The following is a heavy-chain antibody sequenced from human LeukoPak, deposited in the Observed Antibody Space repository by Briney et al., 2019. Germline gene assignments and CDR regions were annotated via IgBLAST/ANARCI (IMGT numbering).Heavy chain of an antibody. J-gene: IGHJ4*02. Sequence: SETLSLTCTVSGGSISSSDYYWGWIRQPPGRGLEWIGTIYYSGSTSYNPSLKGRVTMSVDTSKNQFSLKLSSVTAADTAVYYCARHHRSGCYEVDCWGQGTPVTVSS. V-gene: IGHV4-39*01. D-gene: IGHD6-25*01. CDR1: GGSISSSDYY. CDR3: ARHHRSGCYEVDC. CDR2: IYYSGST.